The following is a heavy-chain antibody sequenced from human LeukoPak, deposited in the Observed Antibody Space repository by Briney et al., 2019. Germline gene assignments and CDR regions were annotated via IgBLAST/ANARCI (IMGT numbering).Heavy chain of an antibody. CDR1: GGSISSYY. D-gene: IGHD1-1*01. J-gene: IGHJ4*02. Sequence: SETLSLTCTVSGGSISSYYWTWIRQPPGRGLEWIGYIPYSGSTTYNPSLRSRVTMSVDTSKNQISLKLTSVTAADTAVYYCASGTAAASGSLDYWGQGTLVTVSS. CDR3: ASGTAAASGSLDY. CDR2: IPYSGST. V-gene: IGHV4-59*08.